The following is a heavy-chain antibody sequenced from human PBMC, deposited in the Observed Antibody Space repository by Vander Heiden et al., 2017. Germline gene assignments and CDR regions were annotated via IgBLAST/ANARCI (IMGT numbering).Heavy chain of an antibody. CDR1: GFTFSKYW. Sequence: EVRLVESGGGLLQPGGSLRLSCVASGFTFSKYWMHWVRHAPGKGLEWVSLIANDASATAYADSVKGRFTVSRDNGKNTLYLQLNSLRVDDSAVYFCARAYGGTYRLGYWGQGTRVTVSS. D-gene: IGHD1-26*01. CDR3: ARAYGGTYRLGY. V-gene: IGHV3-74*01. CDR2: IANDASAT. J-gene: IGHJ4*02.